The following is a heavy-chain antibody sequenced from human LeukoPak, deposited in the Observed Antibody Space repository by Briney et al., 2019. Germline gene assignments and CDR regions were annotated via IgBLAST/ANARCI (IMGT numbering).Heavy chain of an antibody. D-gene: IGHD3-9*01. CDR2: ISNSGIYI. J-gene: IGHJ4*02. V-gene: IGHV3-21*01. Sequence: PGGSLRLSCTASGFTFSTYSMNWVRQAPGKGLEWVSSISNSGIYIYYADSVKGRLTLFRDNAKNSLYLQMDSLRAEDTAVYYGARGPYILTAFSPDYWGQGTLVTVSS. CDR1: GFTFSTYS. CDR3: ARGPYILTAFSPDY.